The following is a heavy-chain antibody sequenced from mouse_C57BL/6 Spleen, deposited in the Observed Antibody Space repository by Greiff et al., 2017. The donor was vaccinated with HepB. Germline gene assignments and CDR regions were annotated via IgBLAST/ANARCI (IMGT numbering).Heavy chain of an antibody. CDR3: ARLGGSGTGYAMDY. CDR1: VSPFPRSW. CDR2: IDPNSGGT. V-gene: IGHV1-72*01. J-gene: IGHJ4*01. Sequence: VPLPPPGSALVPPVASVQLSCHASVSPFPRSWLHLVPPLPGLGLEWLGRIDPNSGGTKYNEKFKSKATLTVDKPSSTAYMQLSSLTSEDSAVYYCARLGGSGTGYAMDYWGQGTSVTVSS. D-gene: IGHD2-14*01.